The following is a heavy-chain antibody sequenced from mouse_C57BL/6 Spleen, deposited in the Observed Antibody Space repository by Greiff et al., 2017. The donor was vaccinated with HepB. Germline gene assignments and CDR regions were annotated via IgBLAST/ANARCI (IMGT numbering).Heavy chain of an antibody. CDR1: GYSFTDYN. Sequence: VQLKESGPELVKPGASVKISCKASGYSFTDYNMNWVKQSNGKSLEWIGVINPNYGTTSYNQEFKGKATLTVDQSSSTAYMQLNSLTSEDSAVYYCAREDGVVAPTAFDYWGQGTTLTVSS. CDR3: AREDGVVAPTAFDY. D-gene: IGHD1-1*01. CDR2: INPNYGTT. J-gene: IGHJ2*01. V-gene: IGHV1-39*01.